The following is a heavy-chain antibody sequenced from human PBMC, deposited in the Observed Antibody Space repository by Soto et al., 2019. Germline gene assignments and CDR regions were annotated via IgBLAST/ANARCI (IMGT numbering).Heavy chain of an antibody. D-gene: IGHD5-12*01. CDR2: INSGSSTI. J-gene: IGHJ4*02. Sequence: EVQLVESGGGLVQPGGSLRLSCAASGFPFSSYAMNWVRQAPWKGLEWVSYINSGSSTIYYADSAKGRFTISRDNAKNSLYLQMNTLRDEDTAVYFCVRDRGYTGYDLQYWGQGALVAVSS. CDR3: VRDRGYTGYDLQY. V-gene: IGHV3-48*02. CDR1: GFPFSSYA.